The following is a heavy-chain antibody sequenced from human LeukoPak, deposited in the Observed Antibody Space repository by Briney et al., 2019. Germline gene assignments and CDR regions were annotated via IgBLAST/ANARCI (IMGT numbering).Heavy chain of an antibody. CDR1: GFTFSSYA. J-gene: IGHJ6*03. Sequence: GGSLRLSCAASGFTFSSYAMSWVRQAPGKGLAWVSAISGSGSSTYYADSVKGRFTISRDNSKNTLYLQMNSLRAEDTAVYYCAKADSIRPYYYYYMDVWGKGTTVTVSS. V-gene: IGHV3-23*01. CDR2: ISGSGSST. D-gene: IGHD3-16*01. CDR3: AKADSIRPYYYYYMDV.